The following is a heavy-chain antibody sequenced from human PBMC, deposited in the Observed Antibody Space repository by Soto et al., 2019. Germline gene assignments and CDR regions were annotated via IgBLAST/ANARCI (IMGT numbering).Heavy chain of an antibody. CDR2: INTDASSK. CDR1: GPTFSPNW. CDR3: ARELNDYPYYFDY. V-gene: IGHV3-74*03. D-gene: IGHD4-17*01. Sequence: PWGSLRLSCAASGPTFSPNWMHWVRRAPGKGLEWVARINTDASSKTYADAVKGRFTISRDNATATVYLHMTSLRLEDTAVYYCARELNDYPYYFDYWGQGTLVTVSS. J-gene: IGHJ4*02.